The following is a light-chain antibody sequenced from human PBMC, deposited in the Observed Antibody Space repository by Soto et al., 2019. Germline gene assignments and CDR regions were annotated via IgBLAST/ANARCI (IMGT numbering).Light chain of an antibody. CDR2: SNN. CDR3: SAWDDSRNAVV. CDR1: SSNIGSNI. Sequence: QSVLTQPPSASGTPGQRGAISCSGSSSNIGSNIVTWYQQLPGTAPKLLIYSNNQRPSGVPDRFSGSKSGTSASLAIRGLQSEDEADSSCSAWDDSRNAVVFGGGTKLTV. V-gene: IGLV1-44*01. J-gene: IGLJ2*01.